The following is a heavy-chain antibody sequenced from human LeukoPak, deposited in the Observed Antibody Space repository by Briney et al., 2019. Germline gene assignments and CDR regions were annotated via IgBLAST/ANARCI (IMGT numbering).Heavy chain of an antibody. CDR2: IYYSGST. J-gene: IGHJ5*02. CDR1: GGSISSYY. CDR3: ARRSAVAGTNWFDP. V-gene: IGHV4-59*08. D-gene: IGHD6-19*01. Sequence: SETLSLTCTVSGGSISSYYWSWIRQPPGKGLEWIGYIYYSGSTNYNPSHKSRVTISVDTSKNQFSLKLSSVTAADTAVYYCARRSAVAGTNWFDPWGQGTLVTVSS.